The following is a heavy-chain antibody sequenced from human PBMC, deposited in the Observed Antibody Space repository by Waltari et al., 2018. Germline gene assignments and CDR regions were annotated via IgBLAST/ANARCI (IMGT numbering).Heavy chain of an antibody. CDR3: ARDLGSDYGNRDY. CDR1: GYTFTGYY. J-gene: IGHJ4*02. CDR2: INPNIGDT. Sequence: QVHLVQSGAEVKKPGASVKVSCKASGYTFTGYYIQWVRRAPGQGLEWMGRINPNIGDTNYAQKFQGRVTLHRDTSINTAYMGLSSLKSDDTAVYYCARDLGSDYGNRDYWGQGTLVTVPS. D-gene: IGHD4-17*01. V-gene: IGHV1-2*06.